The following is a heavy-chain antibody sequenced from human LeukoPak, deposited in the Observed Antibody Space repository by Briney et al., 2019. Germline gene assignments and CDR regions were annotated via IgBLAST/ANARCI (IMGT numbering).Heavy chain of an antibody. D-gene: IGHD3-3*01. CDR1: GGSISSSTYY. J-gene: IGHJ4*02. V-gene: IGHV4-39*07. CDR3: ARAFWSGYYVDY. CDR2: IYYSGST. Sequence: PSETLSLTCTVSGGSISSSTYYWGWIRQPPGKGLEWIGSIYYSGSTYYNPSLKSRVTISVDTSKNQFSLKLSPVTAADTAVYYCARAFWSGYYVDYWGQGTLVTVSS.